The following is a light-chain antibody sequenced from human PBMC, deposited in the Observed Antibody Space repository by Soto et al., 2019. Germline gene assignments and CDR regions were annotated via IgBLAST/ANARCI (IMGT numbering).Light chain of an antibody. Sequence: ILISNSANTLTASFGNRLAITFRASQSIGRFLAWYQHQPGKAPKLLIYDASTLESGVPSKFSGTGSGTEFTFSITSLQPEDFGTYYCQQCYMGWTFGQGTKVDIK. CDR3: QQCYMGWT. CDR2: DAS. J-gene: IGKJ1*01. V-gene: IGKV1-5*01. CDR1: QSIGRF.